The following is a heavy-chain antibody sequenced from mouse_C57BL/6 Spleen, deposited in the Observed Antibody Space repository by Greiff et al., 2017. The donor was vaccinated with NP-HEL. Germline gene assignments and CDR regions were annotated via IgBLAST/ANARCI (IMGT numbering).Heavy chain of an antibody. J-gene: IGHJ1*03. CDR1: GFTFSDYY. CDR3: ARQGGLLGWYFDV. V-gene: IGHV5-12*01. D-gene: IGHD2-3*01. CDR2: ISNGGGST. Sequence: EVKLVESGGGLVQPGGSLKLSCAASGFTFSDYYMYWVRQTPEKRLEWVAYISNGGGSTYYPDTVKGRFTISRDNAKNTLYLQMSRLKSEDTAMYYCARQGGLLGWYFDVWGTGTTVTVSS.